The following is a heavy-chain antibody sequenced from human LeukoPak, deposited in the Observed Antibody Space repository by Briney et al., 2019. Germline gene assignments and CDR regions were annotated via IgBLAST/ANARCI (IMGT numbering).Heavy chain of an antibody. J-gene: IGHJ6*03. Sequence: ASVKVSCKASGYTFTSYAMHWVRQAPGQRLEWMGWINAGNGNTKYSQEFQGRVTITRDTSASTAYMELSSLRSEDMAEYYCARDGRLLWSWGYYYMDVWGKGTTVTVSS. CDR1: GYTFTSYA. CDR3: ARDGRLLWSWGYYYMDV. CDR2: INAGNGNT. V-gene: IGHV1-3*03. D-gene: IGHD3-10*01.